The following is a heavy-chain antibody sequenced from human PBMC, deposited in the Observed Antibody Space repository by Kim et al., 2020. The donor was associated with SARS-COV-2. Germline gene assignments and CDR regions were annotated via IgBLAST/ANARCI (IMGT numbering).Heavy chain of an antibody. V-gene: IGHV3-9*01. CDR2: ISWNCGSI. Sequence: GGSLRLSCAASGFTFDDYAMHWVRQAPGKGLEWVSGISWNCGSIGYADSVKGRFTISRDNAKNSLYLQMNSLRAEDTALYYCAKDIVGATSYYYGMDVWGQGTTVTVSS. CDR1: GFTFDDYA. J-gene: IGHJ6*02. D-gene: IGHD1-26*01. CDR3: AKDIVGATSYYYGMDV.